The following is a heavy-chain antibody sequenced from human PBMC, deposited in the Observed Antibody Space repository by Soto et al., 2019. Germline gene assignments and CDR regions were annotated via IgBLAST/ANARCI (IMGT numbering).Heavy chain of an antibody. CDR3: ARERGYCSSTSCYNDYNWFDP. Sequence: ASVKVSCKASGYTFTSYAMHWVRQAPGQRLEWMGWINAGNGNTKYSQKFQGRVTITRDTSASTAYMELSSLRSEDTAVYYCARERGYCSSTSCYNDYNWFDPWGQGTLVTVSS. J-gene: IGHJ5*02. CDR1: GYTFTSYA. CDR2: INAGNGNT. D-gene: IGHD2-2*02. V-gene: IGHV1-3*01.